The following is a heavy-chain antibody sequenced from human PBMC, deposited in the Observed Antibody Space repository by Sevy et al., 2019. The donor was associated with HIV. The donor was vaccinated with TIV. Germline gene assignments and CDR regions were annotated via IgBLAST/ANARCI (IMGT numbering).Heavy chain of an antibody. D-gene: IGHD2-21*02. CDR1: GGSISSYY. CDR2: IYYSGST. Sequence: SETLSLTCTVSGGSISSYYWSWIRQPPGKGLEWIGYIYYSGSTNYNPSLKSRVTISVDTSKNQFSLKLSSVTAADTAVYYCARGIGTATALPFDYWGQGTLVNVSS. J-gene: IGHJ4*02. CDR3: ARGIGTATALPFDY. V-gene: IGHV4-59*01.